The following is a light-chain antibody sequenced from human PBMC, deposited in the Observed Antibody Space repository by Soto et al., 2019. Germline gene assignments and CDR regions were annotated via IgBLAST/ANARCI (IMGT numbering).Light chain of an antibody. J-gene: IGKJ1*01. CDR3: QQYNTYWT. V-gene: IGKV1-5*03. CDR1: QSISNW. CDR2: KAS. Sequence: DIQMTQSPSTLSASVGDRVTITCRASQSISNWLAWYQQKPGKAPKLLIYKASSLETGDPSRFSGSGSETEFTLTITSLQPDDFATYYCQQYNTYWTFGQGTKVEIK.